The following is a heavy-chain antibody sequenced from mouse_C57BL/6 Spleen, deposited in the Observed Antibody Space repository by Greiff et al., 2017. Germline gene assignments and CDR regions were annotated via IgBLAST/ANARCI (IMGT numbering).Heavy chain of an antibody. CDR2: IYPRSGNT. CDR1: GYTFTSYG. Sequence: QVQLKESGAELARPGASVKLSCKASGYTFTSYGISWVKQRTGQGLEWIGEIYPRSGNTYYNEKFKGKATLTADKSSSTAYMELRSLTSADSAVYFCARSSNYSNYVWYFDVWGTGTTVTVSS. V-gene: IGHV1-81*01. D-gene: IGHD2-5*01. CDR3: ARSSNYSNYVWYFDV. J-gene: IGHJ1*03.